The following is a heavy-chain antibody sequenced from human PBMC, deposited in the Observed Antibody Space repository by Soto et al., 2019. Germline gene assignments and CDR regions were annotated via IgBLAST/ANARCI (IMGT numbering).Heavy chain of an antibody. CDR2: ISGSGGST. CDR3: AKDHPPYDIVATTPDEDRDY. CDR1: GFTFSSYA. V-gene: IGHV3-23*01. J-gene: IGHJ4*02. Sequence: GSLRLSCAASGFTFSSYAMSWVRQAPGKGLEWVSAISGSGGSTYYADSVKGRFTISRDNSKNTLYLQMNSLRAEDTAVYYCAKDHPPYDIVATTPDEDRDYWGQGTQVTVSS. D-gene: IGHD5-12*01.